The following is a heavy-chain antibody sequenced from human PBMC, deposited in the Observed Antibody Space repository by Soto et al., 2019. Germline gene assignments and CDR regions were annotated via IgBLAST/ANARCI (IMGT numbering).Heavy chain of an antibody. CDR1: GGSVSSGSYY. Sequence: QVQLQESGPGLVKPSETLSLTCTVSGGSVSSGSYYWSWIRQPPGKGLEWIGYIYYSGSTNYNPSPKSRVTISVDTSKNQFSLKLSSVTAADTAVYYCARESGRWLQGDDWFDPWGQGTLVTVSS. J-gene: IGHJ5*02. CDR2: IYYSGST. D-gene: IGHD3-10*01. CDR3: ARESGRWLQGDDWFDP. V-gene: IGHV4-61*01.